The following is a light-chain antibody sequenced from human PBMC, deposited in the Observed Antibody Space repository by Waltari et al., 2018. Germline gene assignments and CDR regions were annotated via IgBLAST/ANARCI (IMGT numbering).Light chain of an antibody. Sequence: QAGLTQPPSVSKGLSRTATLTSTGINNNVGDRGPTWLQQTQGRPPKLLSYRNNNRPSGISERFSASRSGTTASLTIAGLQPEDEADYYCSAWDSGLRVWVFGGGTKLTVL. CDR2: RNN. CDR1: NNNVGDRG. V-gene: IGLV10-54*04. CDR3: SAWDSGLRVWV. J-gene: IGLJ3*02.